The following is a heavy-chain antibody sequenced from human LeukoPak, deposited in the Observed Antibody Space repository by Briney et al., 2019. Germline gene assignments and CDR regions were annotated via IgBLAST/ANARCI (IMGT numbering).Heavy chain of an antibody. CDR1: GGSISSGGYS. J-gene: IGHJ2*01. V-gene: IGHV4-31*03. CDR2: IYYSGST. Sequence: SETLSLTCIVSGGSISSGGYSWSWIRQHPGKGLECIGYIYYSGSTYYKSSLKSRVTISIDTSKNQFSLNLSSVTAADTAVYYCARVWDSGGSFDLWGRGTLVTVSS. D-gene: IGHD3-22*01. CDR3: ARVWDSGGSFDL.